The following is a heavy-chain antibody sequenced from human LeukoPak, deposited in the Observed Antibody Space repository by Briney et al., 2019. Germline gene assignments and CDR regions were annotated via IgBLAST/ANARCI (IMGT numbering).Heavy chain of an antibody. CDR1: GGTFSSYA. CDR2: IIPIFGTA. CDR3: ASGNYYDSSGPFDY. Sequence: ASVKVSCKASGGTFSSYAISWVRQAPGQGLEWMGGIIPIFGTANYAQKFQGRVTITADKSTSTAYMELSSLRSEDTAVYYCASGNYYDSSGPFDYRGQGTLVTVSS. D-gene: IGHD3-22*01. J-gene: IGHJ4*02. V-gene: IGHV1-69*06.